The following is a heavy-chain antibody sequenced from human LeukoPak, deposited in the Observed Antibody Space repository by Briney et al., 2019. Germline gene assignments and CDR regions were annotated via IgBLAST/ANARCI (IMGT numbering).Heavy chain of an antibody. J-gene: IGHJ4*02. CDR2: MIISGGST. CDR1: GFTFSSYA. V-gene: IGHV3-23*01. D-gene: IGHD1-7*01. Sequence: PGRSLRLSCEASGFTFSSYAMTWVRQVPGKGLEWVSSMIISGGSTYYADSVKGRFTISRDNSKNTLYLEMNSLRVEDTASYYCARETKIDYWGQGALVTVSS. CDR3: ARETKIDY.